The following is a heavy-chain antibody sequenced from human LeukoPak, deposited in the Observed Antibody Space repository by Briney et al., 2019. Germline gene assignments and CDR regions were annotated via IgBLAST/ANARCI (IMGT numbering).Heavy chain of an antibody. CDR3: ARAHYSHYYGSGSYGWFDP. Sequence: SVRVSCKASGGTFSSYAISWVRQAPGQGLEWMGGIIPIFGTANYAQKFQGRVTITADKSTSTAYMELSSLRSEDTAVYYCARAHYSHYYGSGSYGWFDPWGQGTLVTVSS. J-gene: IGHJ5*02. CDR2: IIPIFGTA. D-gene: IGHD3-10*01. CDR1: GGTFSSYA. V-gene: IGHV1-69*06.